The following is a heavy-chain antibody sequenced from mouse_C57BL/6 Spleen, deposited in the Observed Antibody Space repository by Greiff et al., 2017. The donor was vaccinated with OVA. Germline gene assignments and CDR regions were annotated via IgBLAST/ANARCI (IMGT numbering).Heavy chain of an antibody. CDR1: GYTFTSYW. D-gene: IGHD1-1*01. Sequence: VQLHQPGAELVRPGTSVKLSCKASGYTFTSYWMHWVKQRPGQGLEWIGVIDPSDSYTNYNQKFKGKATLTVDTSSSTAYMQLSSLTSEDSAVYYCARKGYYGRAWFAYWGQGTLVTVSA. V-gene: IGHV1-59*01. J-gene: IGHJ3*01. CDR2: IDPSDSYT. CDR3: ARKGYYGRAWFAY.